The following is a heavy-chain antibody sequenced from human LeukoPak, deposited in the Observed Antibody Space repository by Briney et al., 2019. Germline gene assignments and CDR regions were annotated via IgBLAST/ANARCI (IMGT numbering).Heavy chain of an antibody. Sequence: SQTLSLTCSVSGGSISSSAYHWSWFRQHPGKGLEWIGYIYYTGRTYYSPSLKSRVTISLDTSKNQFSLNLSSLTAADTAVYYCARGPHKFDYWGQGSLVTVSS. V-gene: IGHV4-31*03. CDR3: ARGPHKFDY. J-gene: IGHJ4*02. CDR2: IYYTGRT. CDR1: GGSISSSAYH.